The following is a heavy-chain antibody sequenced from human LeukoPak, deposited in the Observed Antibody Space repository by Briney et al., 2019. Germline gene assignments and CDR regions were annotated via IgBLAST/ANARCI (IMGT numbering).Heavy chain of an antibody. CDR2: IISIFGTA. Sequence: SVKVSCKASGGTFSSYAISWVRQAPGQGLEWMGGIISIFGTANYAQKFQGRVTITADESTSTAYMELSSLRSEDTAVYYCARRGEYDYVWGGYRFNWFDPWGQGTLVTVSS. J-gene: IGHJ5*02. CDR1: GGTFSSYA. CDR3: ARRGEYDYVWGGYRFNWFDP. V-gene: IGHV1-69*13. D-gene: IGHD3-16*02.